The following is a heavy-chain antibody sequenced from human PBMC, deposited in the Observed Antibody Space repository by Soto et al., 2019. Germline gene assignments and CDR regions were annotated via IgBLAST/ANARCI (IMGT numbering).Heavy chain of an antibody. Sequence: QVQLVQSGAEVMQPGASVKVSCKASGYTFTSYYIQWVRQAPGQGLEWMGIINPSGGSTNYAQKFQARVTMTRDTSTSTVYMELSSLRSEDTAIYYCSRGYPPRDQLGNLPGAFWGQGTLVTASS. CDR3: SRGYPPRDQLGNLPGAF. CDR1: GYTFTSYY. V-gene: IGHV1-46*03. CDR2: INPSGGST. D-gene: IGHD1-1*01. J-gene: IGHJ4*02.